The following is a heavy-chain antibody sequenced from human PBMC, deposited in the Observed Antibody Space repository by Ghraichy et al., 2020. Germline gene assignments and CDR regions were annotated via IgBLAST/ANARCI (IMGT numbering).Heavy chain of an antibody. V-gene: IGHV4-39*01. D-gene: IGHD6-19*01. CDR1: GGSINNPNYH. CDR2: FDYSGST. J-gene: IGHJ3*02. CDR3: ARLRSLLAGYDAFDI. Sequence: ETMNISCSVSGGSINNPNYHWGWIRQPPEKGLEWIASFDYSGSTYYNTSLNSRVTISVDTYMNQFSMRLSSVNDEDTAVYYCARLRSLLAGYDAFDIWGQGTMVTVSS.